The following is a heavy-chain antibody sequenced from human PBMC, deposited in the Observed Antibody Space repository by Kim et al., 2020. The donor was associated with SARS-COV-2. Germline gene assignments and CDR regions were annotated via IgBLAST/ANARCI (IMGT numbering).Heavy chain of an antibody. CDR3: ASGLGTKSPYSSSRMDFDY. J-gene: IGHJ4*02. D-gene: IGHD6-6*01. CDR1: GYTFTGYY. V-gene: IGHV1-2*06. CDR2: INPNSGGT. Sequence: ASVKVSCKASGYTFTGYYMHWVRQAPGQGLEWMGRINPNSGGTNYAQKFQGRVTMTRDTSISTAYMELSRLRSDDTAVYYCASGLGTKSPYSSSRMDFDYWGQGTLVTVSS.